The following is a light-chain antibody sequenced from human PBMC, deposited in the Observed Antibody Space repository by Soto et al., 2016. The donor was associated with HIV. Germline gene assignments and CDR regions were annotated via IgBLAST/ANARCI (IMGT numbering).Light chain of an antibody. J-gene: IGLJ2*01. CDR1: KIGSKL. CDR3: QVWDSTTDPPV. V-gene: IGLV3-21*02. Sequence: SYVLTQPPSVSVAPGQTATITCGGNKIGSKLVHWYRQRPGQAPVLVIYDDSDRPSGIPERFSGSNSGNTATLTISRVEAGDEADYHCQVWDSTTDPPVFGGGTRLTVL. CDR2: DDS.